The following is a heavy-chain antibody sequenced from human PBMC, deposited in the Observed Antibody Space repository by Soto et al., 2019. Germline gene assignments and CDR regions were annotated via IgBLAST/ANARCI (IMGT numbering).Heavy chain of an antibody. V-gene: IGHV3-23*01. CDR2: ISGSGGST. D-gene: IGHD4-17*01. CDR1: GFTFSSYA. CDR3: AKDVTTVTDYYYYGMDV. J-gene: IGHJ6*02. Sequence: GGSLRLSXAAAGFTFSSYAMSWVRQAPGKGLEWVSAISGSGGSTYYADSVKGRFTISRDNSKNTLYLQMNSLRAEDTAVYYCAKDVTTVTDYYYYGMDVWGQGTTVTVSS.